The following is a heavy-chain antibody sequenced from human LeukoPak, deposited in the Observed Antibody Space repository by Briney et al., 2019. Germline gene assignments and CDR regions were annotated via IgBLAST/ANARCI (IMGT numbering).Heavy chain of an antibody. J-gene: IGHJ5*02. CDR3: AGSAFGVVIITWFDP. V-gene: IGHV4-39*01. CDR1: GGSISNDYYS. Sequence: SETLSLTCTVSGGSISNDYYSWGWIRQPPGRGLEWIGSVYYSGSTYHNPSLKRRVTISLDTSKNQFSLKLSSVTAADTAVYYCAGSAFGVVIITWFDPWGQGTLVTVSS. CDR2: VYYSGST. D-gene: IGHD3-3*01.